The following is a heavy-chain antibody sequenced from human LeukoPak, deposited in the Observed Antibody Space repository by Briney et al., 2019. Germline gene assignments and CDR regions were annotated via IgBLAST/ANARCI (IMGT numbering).Heavy chain of an antibody. CDR1: GYSFTSYW. J-gene: IGHJ4*02. CDR2: FYPGDSDT. D-gene: IGHD3-22*01. CDR3: ARSTYYYDSSGYYYGY. V-gene: IGHV5-51*01. Sequence: GESLKITCKGSGYSFTSYWIGWVRQMPGKGLEWMGIFYPGDSDTRYSPSFQGQVTISADKSISTAYLQWSSLKASDTAMYYCARSTYYYDSSGYYYGYWGQGTLVTVSS.